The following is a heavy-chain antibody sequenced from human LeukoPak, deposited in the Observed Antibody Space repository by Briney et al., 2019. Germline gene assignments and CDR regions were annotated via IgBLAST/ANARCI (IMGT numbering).Heavy chain of an antibody. V-gene: IGHV4-59*01. J-gene: IGHJ4*02. CDR3: ARQSAGQRANLDN. D-gene: IGHD6-19*01. Sequence: SETLSLTCTVSGGSISSYYWSWIRQPPGKGLEWIGYIYYSGSTNYNPSLKSRVTISVDTSKNQFSLKLSSVTAADTAVYYCARQSAGQRANLDNWGQGTLVTVSS. CDR1: GGSISSYY. CDR2: IYYSGST.